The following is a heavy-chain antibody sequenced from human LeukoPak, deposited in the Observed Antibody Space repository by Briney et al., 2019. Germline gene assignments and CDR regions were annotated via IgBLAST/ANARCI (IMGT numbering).Heavy chain of an antibody. J-gene: IGHJ4*02. D-gene: IGHD1-7*01. CDR2: ISPYNGNT. CDR1: GYTFTSYG. CDR3: ARDRNWYNWNYAEDDY. Sequence: ASVKVSCKASGYTFTSYGISWVRQAPGQGLEWMGWISPYNGNTNYAQKLQGRVTMTTDTSTSTAYMELRSLRSDDTAVYYCARDRNWYNWNYAEDDYWGQGTLVTVSS. V-gene: IGHV1-18*01.